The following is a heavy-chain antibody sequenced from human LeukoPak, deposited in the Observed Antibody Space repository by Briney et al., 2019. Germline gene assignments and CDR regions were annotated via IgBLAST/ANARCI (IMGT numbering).Heavy chain of an antibody. CDR2: IRYDGSNK. CDR3: AGDYGDYREFDY. Sequence: HPGGSLRLSCAASGFTFSSYGMHWVRQAPGKGLEWVAFIRYDGSNKYYADSVKGRFTISRDNSKNTLYLQMNSLRAEDTAVYYCAGDYGDYREFDYWGQGTLVTVSS. CDR1: GFTFSSYG. J-gene: IGHJ4*02. D-gene: IGHD4-17*01. V-gene: IGHV3-30*02.